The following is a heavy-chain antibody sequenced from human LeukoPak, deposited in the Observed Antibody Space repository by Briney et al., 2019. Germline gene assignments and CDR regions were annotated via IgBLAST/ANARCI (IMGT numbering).Heavy chain of an antibody. Sequence: PGGSLRLSCAASGFTYDDYGMSWVRQAPGKGLEWVSGINWNGGSTGYADSVKGRFTLPYDNDKNSLYLQMNSLRAEDTALYYCARVLGITMVRGVIYYYYYMDVWGKGTTVTVSS. D-gene: IGHD3-10*01. J-gene: IGHJ6*03. CDR2: INWNGGST. V-gene: IGHV3-20*04. CDR3: ARVLGITMVRGVIYYYYYMDV. CDR1: GFTYDDYG.